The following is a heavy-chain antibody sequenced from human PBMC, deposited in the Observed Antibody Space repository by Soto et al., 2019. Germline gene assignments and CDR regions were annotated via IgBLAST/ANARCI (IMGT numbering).Heavy chain of an antibody. D-gene: IGHD6-13*01. V-gene: IGHV1-8*01. J-gene: IGHJ6*02. Sequence: QVQLVQSGAEVKKPGASVKVSCKASVYTFTSYDINWVRQATGQGVEWMGWMNPNSGNTGYAQKFQGRVTMTRNTYISTAYMELSSLRSEDTAVYYCARRGYSSSWYYHYYYGMDVWGQGTTVTVSS. CDR1: VYTFTSYD. CDR2: MNPNSGNT. CDR3: ARRGYSSSWYYHYYYGMDV.